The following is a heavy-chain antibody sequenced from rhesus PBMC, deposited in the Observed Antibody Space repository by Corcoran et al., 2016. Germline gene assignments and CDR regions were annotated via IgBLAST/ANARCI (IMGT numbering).Heavy chain of an antibody. CDR2: IHGGGGST. CDR3: AKIEPPFDY. Sequence: EVQLVESGGGLAKPGGSLRLSCAASGFTFSSYWINWVRQATGKGREWVSAIHGGGGSTYYADSVKGRFTISRVKSKNTLSLQMNSLGAEDTAVYYCAKIEPPFDYWGQGVLVTVSS. CDR1: GFTFSSYW. V-gene: IGHV3S25*01. J-gene: IGHJ4*01.